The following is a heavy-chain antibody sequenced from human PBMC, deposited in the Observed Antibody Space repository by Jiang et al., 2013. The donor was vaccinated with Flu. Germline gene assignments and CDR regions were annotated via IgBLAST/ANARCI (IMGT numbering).Heavy chain of an antibody. CDR2: IYYSGST. D-gene: IGHD5-12*01. Sequence: GLVKPSETLSLTCTVSGGSISSYYWSWIRQPPGKGLEWIGYIYYSGSTNYNPSLKSRVTISVDTSKNQFSLKLSSVTAADTAVYYCAREVSYDRPFDYWGQGTLVTVSS. V-gene: IGHV4-59*01. J-gene: IGHJ4*02. CDR1: GGSISSYY. CDR3: AREVSYDRPFDY.